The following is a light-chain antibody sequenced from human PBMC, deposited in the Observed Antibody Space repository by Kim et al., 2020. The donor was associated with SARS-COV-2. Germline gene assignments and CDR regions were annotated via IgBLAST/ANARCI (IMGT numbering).Light chain of an antibody. CDR1: NIGSKS. CDR2: SNV. CDR3: QVWDSSGDHPVI. J-gene: IGLJ2*01. Sequence: SYVLAQPPSVSVAPGQTATITCGGSNIGSKSVHWYHQKPGQAPVLVVHSNVARPSGIPERFSGSTSGNTATLTIGRVEAGDEGDYYCQVWDSSGDHPVIFGGGTKLTVL. V-gene: IGLV3-21*02.